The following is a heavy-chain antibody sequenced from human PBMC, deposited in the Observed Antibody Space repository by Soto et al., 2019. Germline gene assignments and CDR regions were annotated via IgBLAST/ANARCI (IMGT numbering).Heavy chain of an antibody. J-gene: IGHJ5*02. D-gene: IGHD4-17*01. CDR1: GFTFSSYW. V-gene: IGHV3-74*01. Sequence: EVQLVESGGGLVRAGGSLRLSCAASGFTFSSYWMHWVRQAPGKGLVWVSRINSDGSSTSYADSVKGRFTISRDNAKNTLYLQMNSLRAEDTAVYYCARGGENDYGDYDWFDPWGQGTLVTVSS. CDR2: INSDGSST. CDR3: ARGGENDYGDYDWFDP.